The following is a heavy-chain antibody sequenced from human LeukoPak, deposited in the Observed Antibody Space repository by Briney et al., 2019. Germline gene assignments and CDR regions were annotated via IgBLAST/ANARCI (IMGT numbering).Heavy chain of an antibody. CDR1: VGSISSGDDY. Sequence: SQTLSLTCTDCVGSISSGDDYWRWIRQPPGKGLGWIGYICYSGIIYYNPALESRVTISVDTIKNQYSLKLSSVTPADTAVYYCARSVGDFWSGSPNFDYWGQGTLVTVSS. V-gene: IGHV4-30-4*01. CDR2: ICYSGII. D-gene: IGHD3-3*01. J-gene: IGHJ4*02. CDR3: ARSVGDFWSGSPNFDY.